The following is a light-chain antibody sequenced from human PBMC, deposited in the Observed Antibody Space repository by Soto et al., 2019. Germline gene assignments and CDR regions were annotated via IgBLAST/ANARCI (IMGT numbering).Light chain of an antibody. Sequence: IQMTQSPSSLSASVGDRVTITCRASQTINIYLNWYYQKAGKAPELLIYGASSLQSGVPSRFSGSGSGPDFTLAISSLQPEDDATYYCQPYYTAPTFGQGTTLEI. V-gene: IGKV1-39*01. CDR1: QTINIY. CDR3: QPYYTAPT. J-gene: IGKJ2*01. CDR2: GAS.